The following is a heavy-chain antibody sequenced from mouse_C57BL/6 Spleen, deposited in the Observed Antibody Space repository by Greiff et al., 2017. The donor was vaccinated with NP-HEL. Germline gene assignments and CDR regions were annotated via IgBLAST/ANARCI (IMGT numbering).Heavy chain of an antibody. V-gene: IGHV5-17*01. D-gene: IGHD1-1*01. CDR2: ISSGSSTI. CDR3: ARLNYYGSSYFDY. J-gene: IGHJ2*01. Sequence: EVMLVESGGGLVKPGGSLKLSCAASGFTFSDYGMHWVRQAPEKGLEWVAYISSGSSTIYYADTVKGRFTISRDNAKNTLFLQMTSLRSEDTAMYYCARLNYYGSSYFDYWGQGTTLTVSS. CDR1: GFTFSDYG.